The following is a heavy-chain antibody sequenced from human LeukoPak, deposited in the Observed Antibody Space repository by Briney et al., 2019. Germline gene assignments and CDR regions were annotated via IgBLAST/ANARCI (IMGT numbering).Heavy chain of an antibody. V-gene: IGHV5-51*01. D-gene: IGHD6-13*01. Sequence: PGESLKIPCKGSGYSFTTYWIGWVRQMPGKGLEWMGIIYPGDSDTRYSPSFQGQVTISADESISTAYLQWSSLKASDTAMYYCARIPQDRSWFDYWGQGTLVTVSS. CDR3: ARIPQDRSWFDY. CDR2: IYPGDSDT. J-gene: IGHJ4*02. CDR1: GYSFTTYW.